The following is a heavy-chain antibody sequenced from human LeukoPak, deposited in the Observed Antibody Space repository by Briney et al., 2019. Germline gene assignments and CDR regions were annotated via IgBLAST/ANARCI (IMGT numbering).Heavy chain of an antibody. Sequence: GASVKVSCKASGGTFSSYAISWVRQAPGQGLEWMGGIIPIFGTANYAQKFQGRVTITTDESTSTAYMELGSLRSEDTAVYYCARDQALGATTTYFDYWGQGTLVTVSS. D-gene: IGHD1-26*01. CDR3: ARDQALGATTTYFDY. CDR1: GGTFSSYA. V-gene: IGHV1-69*05. CDR2: IIPIFGTA. J-gene: IGHJ4*02.